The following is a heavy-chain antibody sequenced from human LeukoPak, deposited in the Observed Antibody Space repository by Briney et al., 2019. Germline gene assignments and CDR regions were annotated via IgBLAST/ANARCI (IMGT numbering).Heavy chain of an antibody. V-gene: IGHV1-2*02. J-gene: IGHJ6*02. Sequence: ASVKVSCKASGYTFTGHYMHWVRQAPGQGLEWMGWINPNSGGTNYAQKFQGRVTMTRDTSISTAYMELSRLRSDDTAVYYCARVVAAAALSYYYGMDVWGQGTTVTVSS. CDR3: ARVVAAAALSYYYGMDV. D-gene: IGHD6-13*01. CDR2: INPNSGGT. CDR1: GYTFTGHY.